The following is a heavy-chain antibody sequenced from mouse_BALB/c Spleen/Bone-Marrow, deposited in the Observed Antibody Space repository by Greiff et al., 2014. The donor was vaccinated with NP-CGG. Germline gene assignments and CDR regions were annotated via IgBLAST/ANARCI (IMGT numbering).Heavy chain of an antibody. V-gene: IGHV1-14*01. J-gene: IGHJ3*01. D-gene: IGHD4-1*01. CDR1: GYTFTSFV. Sequence: VQLQQPGPDLVKPGASVKMSCKASGYTFTSFVMHWVKQKPGQGLEWIEYINPYNDGTKYNEKFKDKASLSSDKSSSTAYMELSSLTSEDSAVYYCGRRESGTWFAYWGQGTLVTVSA. CDR2: INPYNDGT. CDR3: GRRESGTWFAY.